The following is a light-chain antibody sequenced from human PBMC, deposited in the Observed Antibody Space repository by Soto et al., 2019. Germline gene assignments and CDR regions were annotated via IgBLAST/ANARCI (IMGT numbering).Light chain of an antibody. V-gene: IGKV3-20*01. Sequence: VFTQSPCTLSLSPGERAALSCRASQSVSSSCLAWYQQKPGHXPRLLIYGASNRATGIPDRFSGSGSGTDFTLTISRLEPEDFAVYYCQQYDNSPLTFGGGTKVDIK. J-gene: IGKJ4*01. CDR3: QQYDNSPLT. CDR1: QSVSSSC. CDR2: GAS.